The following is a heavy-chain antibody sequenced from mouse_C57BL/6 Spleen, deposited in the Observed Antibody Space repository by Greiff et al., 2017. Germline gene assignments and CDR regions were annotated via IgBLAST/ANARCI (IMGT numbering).Heavy chain of an antibody. V-gene: IGHV1-50*01. J-gene: IGHJ1*03. CDR1: GYTFTSYW. D-gene: IGHD1-1*01. CDR3: ARSEGLGSSWYFDV. CDR2: IDPSDSYT. Sequence: QVQLKQSGAELVKPGASVKLSCKASGYTFTSYWMQWVKQRPGQGLEWIGEIDPSDSYTNYNQKFKGKATLTVDTSSSTAYMQLSSLTSEDSAVYYCARSEGLGSSWYFDVWGTGTTVTVSS.